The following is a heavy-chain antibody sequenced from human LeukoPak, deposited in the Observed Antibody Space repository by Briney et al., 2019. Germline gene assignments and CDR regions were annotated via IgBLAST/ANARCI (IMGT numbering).Heavy chain of an antibody. CDR1: GFMFSSYG. Sequence: PGGSLRLASTASGFMFSSYGMHWVRQAPGKGLDWMAYIQHDGSGQFYADSVKGRFTISRDNSKNTVYLQMNSLRVEDTALYYCAKFDTVMVNHDAFDIWGLGTMVTVSS. V-gene: IGHV3-30*02. CDR3: AKFDTVMVNHDAFDI. D-gene: IGHD5-18*01. CDR2: IQHDGSGQ. J-gene: IGHJ3*02.